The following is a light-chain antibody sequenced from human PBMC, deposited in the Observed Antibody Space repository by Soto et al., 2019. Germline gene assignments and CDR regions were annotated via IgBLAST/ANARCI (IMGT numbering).Light chain of an antibody. CDR1: QSISTW. CDR3: QEYDDYLFT. J-gene: IGKJ2*01. Sequence: DIQMTQSPSTLSASVGDRVTITCWASQSISTWLAWYQQKPGKAPKLLIYKASYLESGVPSRFSGSGSGTEFTLTISSLQPDDFVTYYCQEYDDYLFTFGQGTKVDIK. CDR2: KAS. V-gene: IGKV1-5*03.